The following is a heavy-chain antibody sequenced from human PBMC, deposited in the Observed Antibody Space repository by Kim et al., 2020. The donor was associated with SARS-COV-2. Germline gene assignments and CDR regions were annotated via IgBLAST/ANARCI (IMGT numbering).Heavy chain of an antibody. J-gene: IGHJ4*02. CDR2: INHSGST. Sequence: SETLSLTCAVYGGSFSGYYWSWIRQPPGKGLEWIGEINHSGSTNYNPSLKSRVTISVDTSKNQFSLKLSSVTAADTAVYYCARGLRRGVAATRVWGQGTLVTVSS. CDR1: GGSFSGYY. V-gene: IGHV4-34*01. D-gene: IGHD2-15*01. CDR3: ARGLRRGVAATRV.